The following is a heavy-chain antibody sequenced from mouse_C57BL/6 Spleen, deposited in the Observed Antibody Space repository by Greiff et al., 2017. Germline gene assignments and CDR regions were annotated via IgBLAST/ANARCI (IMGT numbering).Heavy chain of an antibody. J-gene: IGHJ2*01. Sequence: QVQLKQSGAELVKPGASVKISCKASGYAFSSYWMNWVKQRPGKGLEWIGQIYPGDGDTNYNGKFKGKATLTADKSSSTAYMQLSSLTSEDSAVYFCARPGNYGNYFDYWGQGTTLTVSS. V-gene: IGHV1-80*01. CDR3: ARPGNYGNYFDY. CDR1: GYAFSSYW. CDR2: IYPGDGDT. D-gene: IGHD2-1*01.